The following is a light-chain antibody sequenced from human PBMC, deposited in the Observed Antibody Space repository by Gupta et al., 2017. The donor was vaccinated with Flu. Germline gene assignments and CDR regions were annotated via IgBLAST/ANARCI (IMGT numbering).Light chain of an antibody. CDR1: QSVNID. CDR3: HQRSGWPRYT. CDR2: YAS. J-gene: IGKJ2*01. Sequence: LSXXXRDRATLSCRASQSVNIDLSWYQQKPGQPPRLLMLYASTRAAASLDRFSGSGSGTDFTTTISTREPEEFSVYYCHQRSGWPRYTFGQGTKLE. V-gene: IGKV3-11*01.